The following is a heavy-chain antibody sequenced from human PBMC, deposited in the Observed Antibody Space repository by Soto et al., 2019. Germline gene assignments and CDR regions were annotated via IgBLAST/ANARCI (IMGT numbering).Heavy chain of an antibody. CDR1: GVPFSSYA. CDR2: IIPIFGTA. J-gene: IGHJ4*02. Sequence: QVQLVQSGAEVKKPGSSVKVSCKASGVPFSSYAINWVRQAPGQGLEWMGGIIPIFGTANYAQRFQGRVTITADESTSTAYMELSSLTSEDTARYYCARGSHSPGIAVAGYYFWGQGTLVTVSS. V-gene: IGHV1-69*01. CDR3: ARGSHSPGIAVAGYYF. D-gene: IGHD6-19*01.